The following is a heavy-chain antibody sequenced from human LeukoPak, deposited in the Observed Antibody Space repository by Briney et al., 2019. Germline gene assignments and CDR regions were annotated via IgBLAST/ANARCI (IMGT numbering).Heavy chain of an antibody. J-gene: IGHJ5*02. Sequence: SGGSLRLSCAASGFTFSIYAMSWVRQAPGKGLEWVSCISASGADTYYADSVKGRFTVSRDNSKNTVYLQMNSLRAEDTAVYYCAKCGLVEDIGGYYNWFGPWGQGTLVTVSS. CDR1: GFTFSIYA. D-gene: IGHD3-22*01. V-gene: IGHV3-23*01. CDR2: ISASGADT. CDR3: AKCGLVEDIGGYYNWFGP.